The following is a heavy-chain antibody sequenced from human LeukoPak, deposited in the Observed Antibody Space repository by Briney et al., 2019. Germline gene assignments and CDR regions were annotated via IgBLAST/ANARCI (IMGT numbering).Heavy chain of an antibody. Sequence: ASVKVSCKASGYTFTSYAMNWVRQAPGQGLEWMGIINPSGGSTSYAQKFQGRVTMTRDMSTSTVYMELSSLRSEDTAVYYCARVARLGYYYDSSGYYLDYWGQGTLVTVSS. D-gene: IGHD3-22*01. CDR2: INPSGGST. J-gene: IGHJ4*02. CDR1: GYTFTSYA. CDR3: ARVARLGYYYDSSGYYLDY. V-gene: IGHV1-46*01.